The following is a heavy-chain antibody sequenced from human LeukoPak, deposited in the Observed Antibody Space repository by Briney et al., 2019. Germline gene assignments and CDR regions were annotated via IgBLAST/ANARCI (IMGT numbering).Heavy chain of an antibody. CDR3: ARDQGLTAPPPYGLDV. V-gene: IGHV1-18*01. Sequence: ASVKVSCKASGYTFTSYDISWVRQAPGQGLEWMGWISAYNGYTNYAQKLQGRVTMTTDTSTTTAYRELSSLRSEETAVYYCARDQGLTAPPPYGLDVWGQGTTVTVSS. CDR1: GYTFTSYD. J-gene: IGHJ6*02. D-gene: IGHD5-18*01. CDR2: ISAYNGYT.